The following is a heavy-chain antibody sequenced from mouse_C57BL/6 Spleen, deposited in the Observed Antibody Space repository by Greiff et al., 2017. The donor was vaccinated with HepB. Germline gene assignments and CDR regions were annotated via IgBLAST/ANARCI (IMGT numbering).Heavy chain of an antibody. D-gene: IGHD1-1*01. CDR1: GYSFTGYF. Sequence: VQLQQSGPELVKPGASVKISCKASGYSFTGYFMNWVKQSHGKSLEWIGNINPSNGGTNYNEKFKSKATLTVDKSSSTAYMQLSSLTSEDSAVYYCAREGATGVMDYWGQGTSVTVSS. J-gene: IGHJ4*01. CDR3: AREGATGVMDY. V-gene: IGHV1-20*01. CDR2: INPSNGGT.